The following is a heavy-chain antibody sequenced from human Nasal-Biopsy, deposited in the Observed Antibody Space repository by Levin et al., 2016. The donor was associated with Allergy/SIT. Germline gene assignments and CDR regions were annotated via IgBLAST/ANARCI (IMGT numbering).Heavy chain of an antibody. J-gene: IGHJ4*02. CDR1: GFTFTNFW. D-gene: IGHD2/OR15-2a*01. V-gene: IGHV3-7*05. CDR3: VRGNSGHFDY. CDR2: IQRDGSGK. Sequence: GESLKISCVASGFTFTNFWMSWVRRAPGKGLQWVANIQRDGSGKNYVDSVKGRFTISRDNAKNSLFLQMNNLSAEDTAVYYCVRGNSGHFDYWGQGTLVTVSS.